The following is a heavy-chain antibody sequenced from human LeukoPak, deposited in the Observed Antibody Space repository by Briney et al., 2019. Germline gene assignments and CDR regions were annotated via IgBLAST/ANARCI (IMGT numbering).Heavy chain of an antibody. CDR2: IIPIFGTA. CDR3: ARDGGFESSGYYRVYFDY. CDR1: GGTFSSYA. Sequence: SVKVSCKASGGTFSSYAISCVRQAPGQGLEWMGGIIPIFGTANYAQKFQGRVTITTDESTSTAYMELSSLRSEDAAVYYCARDGGFESSGYYRVYFDYWGQGTLVTVSS. J-gene: IGHJ4*02. V-gene: IGHV1-69*05. D-gene: IGHD3-22*01.